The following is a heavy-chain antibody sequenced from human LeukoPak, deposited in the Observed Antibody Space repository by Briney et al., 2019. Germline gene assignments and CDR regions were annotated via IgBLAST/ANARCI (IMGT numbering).Heavy chain of an antibody. Sequence: SETLSLTCTVSGGSISSYYWSWIRQPPGKGLEWIGYIYYSGSTNYNPSLKSRVTISVDTSKNQFSLKLSSVTAADTAVYYCAREHSGSNWFDPWGQGTLVTVSS. CDR1: GGSISSYY. CDR2: IYYSGST. CDR3: AREHSGSNWFDP. V-gene: IGHV4-59*01. J-gene: IGHJ5*02. D-gene: IGHD1-26*01.